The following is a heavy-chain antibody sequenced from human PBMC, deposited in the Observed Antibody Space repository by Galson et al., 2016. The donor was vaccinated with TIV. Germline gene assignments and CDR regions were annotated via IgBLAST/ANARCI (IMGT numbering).Heavy chain of an antibody. Sequence: SVKVSCKASGYTFTGYFIHWVRQAPGQGLEWMGIINPSGGSTSYAQKFQGRVTMTRVTSTSTVYMELSSLRSEDTAGYYCARDGEVGSSDYDHWGQGTLVSVSS. D-gene: IGHD3-22*01. CDR2: INPSGGST. CDR1: GYTFTGYF. V-gene: IGHV1-46*01. J-gene: IGHJ4*02. CDR3: ARDGEVGSSDYDH.